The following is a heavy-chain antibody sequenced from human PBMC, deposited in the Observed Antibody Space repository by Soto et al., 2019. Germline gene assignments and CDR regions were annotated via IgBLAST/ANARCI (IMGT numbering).Heavy chain of an antibody. CDR3: AREKYDDSLYYLDY. CDR2: ISGTSSYT. V-gene: IGHV3-11*06. J-gene: IGHJ4*02. Sequence: QVQLVESGGGLVKPGGSLRLSCAASGFTFSDYYMSWIRQAPGKGLEWVSYISGTSSYTNYADSVKGRFTISRDNARNSLYLQMSSLRAEDTAVYYCAREKYDDSLYYLDYWGQGTLVPVSS. CDR1: GFTFSDYY. D-gene: IGHD4-17*01.